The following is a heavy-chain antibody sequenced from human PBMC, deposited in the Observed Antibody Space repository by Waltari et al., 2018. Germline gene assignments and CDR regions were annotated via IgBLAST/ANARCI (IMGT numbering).Heavy chain of an antibody. Sequence: QVQLQESGRSLVKTSETLSLTCSFSDDSIASFYWSWIRQTAGKGLEWLGHIYTSGSTDYNPSLRGRVSMSIDNSRNQFSLNLISVTTADTAIYYCARTTGARHDAFDIWGQGTLVTVSS. CDR1: DDSIASFY. J-gene: IGHJ3*02. CDR3: ARTTGARHDAFDI. CDR2: IYTSGST. V-gene: IGHV4-4*07. D-gene: IGHD1-1*01.